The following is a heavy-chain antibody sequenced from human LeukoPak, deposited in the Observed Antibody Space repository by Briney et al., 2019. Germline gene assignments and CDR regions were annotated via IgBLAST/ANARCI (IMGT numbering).Heavy chain of an antibody. Sequence: SETLSLTCTVSGGSISSGSYYWSWIRQPAGKGLEWIGRIYTSGSTNYNPSLKSRVTISVDTSKNQFSLKLSSVTAADTAVYYCARVDYDSSGYFDYWGQGTPVTVSS. CDR1: GGSISSGSYY. CDR3: ARVDYDSSGYFDY. V-gene: IGHV4-61*02. D-gene: IGHD3-22*01. CDR2: IYTSGST. J-gene: IGHJ4*02.